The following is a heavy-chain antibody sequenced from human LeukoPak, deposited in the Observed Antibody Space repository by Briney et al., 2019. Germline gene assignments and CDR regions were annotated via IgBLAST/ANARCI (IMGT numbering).Heavy chain of an antibody. V-gene: IGHV3-48*03. CDR1: GFTSSSYE. CDR3: ASTHYYDSSGSFDY. J-gene: IGHJ4*02. CDR2: ISSSGSTI. Sequence: GGSLRLSCAASGFTSSSYEMNWVRQAPGKGLEWVSYISSSGSTIYYADSVKGRFTISRDNAKNSLYLQMNSLRAEDTAVYYCASTHYYDSSGSFDYWGQGTLVTVSS. D-gene: IGHD3-22*01.